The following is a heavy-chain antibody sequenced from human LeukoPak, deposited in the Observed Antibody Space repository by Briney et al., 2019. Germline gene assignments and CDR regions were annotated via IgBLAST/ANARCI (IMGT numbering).Heavy chain of an antibody. CDR1: GFTFSNYA. D-gene: IGHD1-26*01. Sequence: GGSLRLSCAASGFTFSNYAMNWVRQAPGNGLEWVSTISGSGGSTYYADSVKGRFTISRDNAKNSLYLQMNGLRAEDAAVYYCARGRGVGVTALDYWGQGTLVTVSS. CDR3: ARGRGVGVTALDY. V-gene: IGHV3-23*01. J-gene: IGHJ4*02. CDR2: ISGSGGST.